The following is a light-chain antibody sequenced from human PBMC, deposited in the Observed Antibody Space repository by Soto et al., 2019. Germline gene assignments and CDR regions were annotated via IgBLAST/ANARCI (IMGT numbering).Light chain of an antibody. V-gene: IGKV3-15*01. CDR1: QSVVGGY. CDR3: QRYNNWPLT. J-gene: IGKJ4*01. CDR2: DTS. Sequence: EIVLTQSPATLSLSPVERATLSGMASQSVVGGYFAWYQQKPGLAPRLIIYDTSTRATGVPARFSGSRSGTEFTLTINSLQSEDFAVYYCQRYNNWPLTFGGGTKVDI.